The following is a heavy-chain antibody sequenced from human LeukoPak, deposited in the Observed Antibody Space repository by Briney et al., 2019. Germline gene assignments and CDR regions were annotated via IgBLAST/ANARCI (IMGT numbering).Heavy chain of an antibody. D-gene: IGHD3-22*01. CDR1: GFTFDDYA. J-gene: IGHJ4*02. V-gene: IGHV3-9*01. CDR3: AKDSGYYDSSGYYDY. Sequence: PGGSLRLSCAASGFTFDDYAMHWVRQAPGEGLEWVSGISWNSGSIGYADSVKGRFTISRDNAKNSLYLQMNSLRAEDTALYYCAKDSGYYDSSGYYDYWGQGTLVTVSS. CDR2: ISWNSGSI.